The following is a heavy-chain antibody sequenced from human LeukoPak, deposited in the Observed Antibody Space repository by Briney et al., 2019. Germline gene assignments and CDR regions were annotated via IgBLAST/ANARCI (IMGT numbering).Heavy chain of an antibody. Sequence: ASVKVSCKASGYTFTSYGISWVRQAPGQGLEWMGWISAYNGNTNYAQKLQGRVTMTTDTSTSTAYMELRSLRSDDTAVYYCARGVGVTQDRTRIHYYYGMDVWGQGTTVTVSS. CDR3: ARGVGVTQDRTRIHYYYGMDV. CDR1: GYTFTSYG. J-gene: IGHJ6*02. CDR2: ISAYNGNT. V-gene: IGHV1-18*01. D-gene: IGHD1-26*01.